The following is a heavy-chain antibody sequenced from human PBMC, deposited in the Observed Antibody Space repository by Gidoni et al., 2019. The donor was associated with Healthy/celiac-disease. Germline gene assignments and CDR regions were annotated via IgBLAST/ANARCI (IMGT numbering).Heavy chain of an antibody. CDR2: ISGSGGST. CDR3: AKDSLGSRWLDAFDI. Sequence: GGLGQPGGSLRLSCAASGFTFSSYAMSWVRQAPGKGLEWVSAISGSGGSTYYADSVKGRFTISRDNYKNTLYLQMKSLRAEDTAVYYCAKDSLGSRWLDAFDIWGQGTMVTVSS. J-gene: IGHJ3*02. CDR1: GFTFSSYA. D-gene: IGHD6-19*01. V-gene: IGHV3-23*01.